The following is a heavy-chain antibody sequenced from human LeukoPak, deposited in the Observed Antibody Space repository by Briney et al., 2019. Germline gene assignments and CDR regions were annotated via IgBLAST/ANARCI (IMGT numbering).Heavy chain of an antibody. J-gene: IGHJ4*02. CDR2: INPKSVDT. V-gene: IGHV1-2*02. Sequence: EASVKVSCKASGYTFTGYYMHWVRQAPGQGLEGMGWINPKSVDTNDAKKFQGTVTMTRDTSISTAYMELSRLRSDDTAVYYCAKNPYEYYFDYWGQGTLVTVSS. CDR1: GYTFTGYY. CDR3: AKNPYEYYFDY. D-gene: IGHD5-12*01.